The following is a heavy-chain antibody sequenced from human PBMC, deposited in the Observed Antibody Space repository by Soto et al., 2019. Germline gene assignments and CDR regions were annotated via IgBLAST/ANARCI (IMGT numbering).Heavy chain of an antibody. Sequence: QVQLVQSGAEVKTYGASVKISCKASGYTFTNSYMHWLRQAPGQGLEWMGIINPSGGGTNYAQKFQGRITKTSDTSTSTFYMDLRSLTSEDTAIYYCSRVSEEGGSHWFWGYWGQGTLVTVSS. CDR1: GYTFTNSY. D-gene: IGHD3-10*01. CDR2: INPSGGGT. V-gene: IGHV1-46*01. CDR3: SRVSEEGGSHWFWGY. J-gene: IGHJ4*02.